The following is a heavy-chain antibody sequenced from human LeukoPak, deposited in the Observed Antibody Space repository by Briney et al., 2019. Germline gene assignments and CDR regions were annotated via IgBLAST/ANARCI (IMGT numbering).Heavy chain of an antibody. CDR3: ARVALRPIDYSNPEFDP. Sequence: PGRSLRLSCTASGFTFSTYPIHWVRQAPGKGLEWVAVIADDGKDKHYVESVKGRFTASRDNAENSMYLQMNSLRAEDTAVYYCARVALRPIDYSNPEFDPWGQGTLVTVSS. V-gene: IGHV3-30*04. J-gene: IGHJ5*02. CDR2: IADDGKDK. CDR1: GFTFSTYP. D-gene: IGHD4-11*01.